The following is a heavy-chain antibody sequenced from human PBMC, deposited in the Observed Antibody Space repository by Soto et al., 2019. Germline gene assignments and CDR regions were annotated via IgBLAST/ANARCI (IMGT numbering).Heavy chain of an antibody. CDR1: GFTFSSYS. J-gene: IGHJ4*02. CDR3: VREHDWNYGDY. D-gene: IGHD1-7*01. V-gene: IGHV3-48*01. Sequence: VHLVVSGGGLVQPGGSLRLSCVASGFTFSSYSMNWVRQAPGKGLEWISYISTSSDTIYYADSVKGRFTISRDNAKNSLTLQMNSLSAEDTAVYYCVREHDWNYGDYWGQGTLVTVSS. CDR2: ISTSSDTI.